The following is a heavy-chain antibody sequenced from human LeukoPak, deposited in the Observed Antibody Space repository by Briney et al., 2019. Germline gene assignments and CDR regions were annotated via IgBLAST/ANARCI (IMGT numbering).Heavy chain of an antibody. J-gene: IGHJ4*02. D-gene: IGHD6-13*01. CDR1: GFTFSSYE. CDR3: ARSAGGAAAGDLDY. Sequence: GGSLRLSCAASGFTFSSYEMSWVRQASGKGLEWDSYISSSGSTIYYADSVKGRFTISRDNAKNSLYLQMNSLRAEDTALYYCARSAGGAAAGDLDYWGQGTLVTVSS. V-gene: IGHV3-48*03. CDR2: ISSSGSTI.